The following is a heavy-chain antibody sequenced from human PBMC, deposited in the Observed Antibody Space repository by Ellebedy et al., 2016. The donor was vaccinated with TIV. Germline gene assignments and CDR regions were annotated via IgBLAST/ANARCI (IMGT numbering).Heavy chain of an antibody. CDR2: IKEDGSDK. D-gene: IGHD3-9*01. J-gene: IGHJ4*02. V-gene: IGHV3-7*01. CDR3: ARDPRPYLRYGHYDC. CDR1: GFTFSSYW. Sequence: GESLKISCAASGFTFSSYWMSWVRQAPGKGLEWVANIKEDGSDKYYVDSVKGRFTISRDNAKKSLYLQMHSLRAEDTAVYFCARDPRPYLRYGHYDCWGQGTLVTVSS.